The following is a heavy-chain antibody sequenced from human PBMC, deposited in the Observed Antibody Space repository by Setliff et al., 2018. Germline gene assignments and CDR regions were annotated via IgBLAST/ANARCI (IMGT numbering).Heavy chain of an antibody. CDR3: ARTNYYDSSTYFNWFDP. CDR1: GYSISSGYY. J-gene: IGHJ5*02. Sequence: ETLSLTCAVSGYSISSGYYWGWSRQPPGKGLEWIGSIYHSGSTYYNPSLKSRVTMSVDTSKNQFSLKLSSVTAADTAVYYCARTNYYDSSTYFNWFDPWGQGTLVTVSS. D-gene: IGHD3-22*01. CDR2: IYHSGST. V-gene: IGHV4-38-2*01.